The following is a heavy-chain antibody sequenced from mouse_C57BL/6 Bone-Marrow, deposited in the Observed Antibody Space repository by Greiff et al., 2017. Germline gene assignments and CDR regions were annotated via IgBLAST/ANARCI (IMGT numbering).Heavy chain of an antibody. CDR3: ARPGYGNFLDY. J-gene: IGHJ4*01. Sequence: EVMLVESGGGLVKPGGSLKLSCAASGFTFSDYGMHWVRQAPEKGLEWVAYISSGSSTIYYADTVKGRFTISRDKAKNTLFLQMTSLRSEDTAMYYCARPGYGNFLDYWGQGTSVTVSS. CDR1: GFTFSDYG. CDR2: ISSGSSTI. D-gene: IGHD2-10*02. V-gene: IGHV5-17*01.